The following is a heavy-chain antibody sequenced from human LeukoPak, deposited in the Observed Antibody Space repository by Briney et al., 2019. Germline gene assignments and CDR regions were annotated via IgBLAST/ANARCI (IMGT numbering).Heavy chain of an antibody. CDR2: IYYSGST. CDR3: ARGNGGARIPMDV. J-gene: IGHJ6*02. V-gene: IGHV4-59*01. Sequence: PSETLSLTCTVSGGSISSYYWSWIRQPPGKGLEWIGYIYYSGSTNYNPSLKSRVTISVDTSKNQFSLKLSSVTAADTAVYYCARGNGGARIPMDVWGQGTTVTVSS. CDR1: GGSISSYY. D-gene: IGHD3-16*01.